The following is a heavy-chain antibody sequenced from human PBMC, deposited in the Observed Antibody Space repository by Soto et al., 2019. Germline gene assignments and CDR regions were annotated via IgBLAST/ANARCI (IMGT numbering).Heavy chain of an antibody. CDR1: GGSISSSSYY. D-gene: IGHD1-26*01. V-gene: IGHV4-39*01. CDR3: ARHVVLVGGYLDH. Sequence: SETLSLTCTVSGGSISSSSYYWGWIRQPPGKGLEWIGSIYYSGSTYYNPSLKSRVTISVDTSKNQFSLKLSSVTAADTAVYYCARHVVLVGGYLDHWGQGTLVT. CDR2: IYYSGST. J-gene: IGHJ4*02.